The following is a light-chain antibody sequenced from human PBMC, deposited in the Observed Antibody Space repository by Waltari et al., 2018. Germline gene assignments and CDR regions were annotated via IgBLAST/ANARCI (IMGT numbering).Light chain of an antibody. Sequence: SYGLTQPPSVSVSPGQTARINCSGDGLTKEYGYWYQQKPGRAPVVVLFKDTERPPGIPERFSGSGSGTTVTLTITGVQAEDEADYYCQSTDTIGTTVVFGGGTRLIAL. V-gene: IGLV3-25*03. CDR2: KDT. CDR3: QSTDTIGTTVV. J-gene: IGLJ2*01. CDR1: GLTKEY.